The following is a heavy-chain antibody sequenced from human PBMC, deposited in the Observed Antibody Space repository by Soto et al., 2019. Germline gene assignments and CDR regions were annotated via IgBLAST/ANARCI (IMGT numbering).Heavy chain of an antibody. CDR2: IWYDGSNK. CDR1: GFTCISYG. V-gene: IGHV3-33*01. D-gene: IGHD5-12*01. J-gene: IGHJ4*02. CDR3: ASGRWLQSPFFDY. Sequence: SVGSLRHSCAASGFTCISYGMHWVRQAPGKGLEWVAVIWYDGSNKYYADSVKGRFTISRDNSKNTLYLQMNSLRAEDTAVYYCASGRWLQSPFFDYWGQGTLVTVSS.